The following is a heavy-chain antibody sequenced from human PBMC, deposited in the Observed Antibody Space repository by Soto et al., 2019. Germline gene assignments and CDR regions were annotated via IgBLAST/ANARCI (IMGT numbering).Heavy chain of an antibody. CDR2: IIPIFGTA. V-gene: IGHV1-69*13. CDR3: ASSLHLGYCSGGSCYNWFDP. J-gene: IGHJ5*02. CDR1: GGTFSSYA. Sequence: GASVKVSCKASGGTFSSYAISWVLQAPGEGLEWMGGIIPIFGTANYAQKFQGRVTITADESTSTAYMELSSLRSEDTAVYYCASSLHLGYCSGGSCYNWFDPWGQGTLVTVSS. D-gene: IGHD2-15*01.